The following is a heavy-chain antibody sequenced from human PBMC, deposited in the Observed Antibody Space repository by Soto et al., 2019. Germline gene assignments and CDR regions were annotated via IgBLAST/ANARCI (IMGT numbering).Heavy chain of an antibody. CDR2: ISHLEST. Sequence: SETLSLTCTVSGASISYGGFSWSWIRQSPGKGLEWIGYISHLESTYFHPSFKSRLTMSIDRTRNQFSLKLSSVTAADMAVYYCARGGGYDSFDYWGQGVLVNVSS. D-gene: IGHD5-12*01. V-gene: IGHV4-30-2*06. CDR3: ARGGGYDSFDY. CDR1: GASISYGGFS. J-gene: IGHJ4*02.